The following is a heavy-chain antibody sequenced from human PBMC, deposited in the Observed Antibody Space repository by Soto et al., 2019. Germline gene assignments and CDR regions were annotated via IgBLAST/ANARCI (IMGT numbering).Heavy chain of an antibody. CDR2: IFYTGSA. J-gene: IGHJ5*02. CDR3: TRRPALRFLRFDP. V-gene: IGHV4-34*02. D-gene: IGHD3-3*01. Sequence: QVQLQQWGAGLLKPSETLSLTCAVSGDSFTTYYWSWIRQPPGKGLEWIGEIFYTGSANYSPSLESRVTISVDTSRNQFSLRLTSVTAADTAVYFCTRRPALRFLRFDPWGQGTLVSVSS. CDR1: GDSFTTYY.